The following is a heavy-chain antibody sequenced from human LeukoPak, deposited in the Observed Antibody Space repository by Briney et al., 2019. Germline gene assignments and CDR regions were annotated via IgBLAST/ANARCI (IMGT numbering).Heavy chain of an antibody. J-gene: IGHJ4*02. D-gene: IGHD5-12*01. Sequence: SGGSLRLSCAASGFTFSSYGMHWVRQAPGKGLEWVAFIRYDGSNKYYADSVKGRFTISRDNSKNTLYLQMNSLRAEDTAVYYCAKVRRLRLHYWGQGTLVTVSS. CDR3: AKVRRLRLHY. V-gene: IGHV3-30*02. CDR1: GFTFSSYG. CDR2: IRYDGSNK.